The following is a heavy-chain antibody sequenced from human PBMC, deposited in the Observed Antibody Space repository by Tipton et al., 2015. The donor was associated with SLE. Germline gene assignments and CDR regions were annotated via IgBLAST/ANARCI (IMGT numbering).Heavy chain of an antibody. Sequence: TLSLTCAVYGGSFSGYYWNWIRQPPGKGLEWIGEINHSGSTNYNPSLKSRVTISVDTSKNQFSLKLGSVTAADTAIFYCARQLGYGDPFAFDYWSQGTLVTVSS. CDR1: GGSFSGYY. D-gene: IGHD4-17*01. J-gene: IGHJ4*02. CDR3: ARQLGYGDPFAFDY. V-gene: IGHV4-34*01. CDR2: INHSGST.